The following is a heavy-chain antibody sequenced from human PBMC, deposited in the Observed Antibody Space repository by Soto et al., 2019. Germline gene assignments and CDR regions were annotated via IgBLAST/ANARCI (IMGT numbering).Heavy chain of an antibody. CDR2: ISGSGGST. CDR1: GFTFSSYA. Sequence: GGSLRLSCAASGFTFSSYAMSWVRQAPGKGLEWVSAISGSGGSTYYADSVKGRFTISRDNSKNTLYLQMNSLRAEDTAVYYCAKDPAFTPYCSGSEFDPWGQGTLVTVSS. J-gene: IGHJ5*02. D-gene: IGHD3-10*01. V-gene: IGHV3-23*01. CDR3: AKDPAFTPYCSGSEFDP.